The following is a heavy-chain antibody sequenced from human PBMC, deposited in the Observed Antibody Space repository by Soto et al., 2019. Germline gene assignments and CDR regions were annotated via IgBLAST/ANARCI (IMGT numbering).Heavy chain of an antibody. CDR2: ISAYNGNT. V-gene: IGHV1-18*04. CDR3: ARVPRGAWYSQSLY. D-gene: IGHD6-13*01. Sequence: QVQLVQSGAEVKKPGASVKVSCKASGYTFTSYGISWVRQAPGQGIAWMGWISAYNGNTNIAPKLQGRVTMTTDTSTSTAYMELRSLRSDDTAIYYCARVPRGAWYSQSLYWGQGSLVTVSS. CDR1: GYTFTSYG. J-gene: IGHJ4*02.